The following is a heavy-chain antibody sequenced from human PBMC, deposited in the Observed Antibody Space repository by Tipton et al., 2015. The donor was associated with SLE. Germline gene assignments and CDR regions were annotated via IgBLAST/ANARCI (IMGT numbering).Heavy chain of an antibody. V-gene: IGHV3-23*01. J-gene: IGHJ3*02. CDR3: AKDMAFSNYDQFWGTFEM. Sequence: SLRLSCAASGFTFSNYAMSWVRQAPGKGLEWVSSISGSGSSTYDADFVEDRFTISRDSSESTLFLEMRSLRAEDTAIYYCAKDMAFSNYDQFWGTFEMWGQGTMVTISS. D-gene: IGHD3-16*01. CDR2: ISGSGSST. CDR1: GFTFSNYA.